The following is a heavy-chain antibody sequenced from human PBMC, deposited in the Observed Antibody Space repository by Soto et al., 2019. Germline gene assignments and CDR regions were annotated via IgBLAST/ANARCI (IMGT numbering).Heavy chain of an antibody. CDR1: RFTFSSYS. D-gene: IGHD6-13*01. CDR2: ISSSSSYI. V-gene: IGHV3-21*01. CDR3: ARVWAAAGSSPPDY. J-gene: IGHJ4*02. Sequence: GGSLRLSCAASRFTFSSYSMNWVRQAPGKGLEWVSSISSSSSYIYYADSVKGRFTISRDNAKNSLYLQMNSLRAEDTAVYYCARVWAAAGSSPPDYWGQGTLVTVSS.